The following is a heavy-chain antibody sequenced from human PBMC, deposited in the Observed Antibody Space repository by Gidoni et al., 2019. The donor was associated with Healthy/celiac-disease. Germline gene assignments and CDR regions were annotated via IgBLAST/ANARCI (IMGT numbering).Heavy chain of an antibody. V-gene: IGHV4-34*01. CDR2: TNHSGST. CDR1: GGSFSGYY. J-gene: IGHJ4*02. CDR3: ARERRYDYVWGSYRGGIYFDY. D-gene: IGHD3-16*02. Sequence: QVQLQQWGAGLLKPSETLSLTCAVYGGSFSGYYWSWIRQPPGKGLEWIGETNHSGSTNYNPSLKSRVTISVDTSKNQFSLKLSSVTAADTAVYYCARERRYDYVWGSYRGGIYFDYWGQGTLVTVSS.